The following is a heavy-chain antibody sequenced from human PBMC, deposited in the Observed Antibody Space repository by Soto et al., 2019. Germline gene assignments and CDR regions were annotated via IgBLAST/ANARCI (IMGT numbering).Heavy chain of an antibody. CDR3: ARIRWYGAGKEVDY. J-gene: IGHJ4*02. CDR2: INHSGST. CDR1: GGSFSGYY. D-gene: IGHD3-10*01. V-gene: IGHV4-34*01. Sequence: QVQLQQWGAGLLKPSETLSLTCAVYGGSFSGYYWSWIRQPPGKGLEWIGEINHSGSTNYNPSLKRRVTISVDTAKNQVALKVSSGTAADTAVYYWARIRWYGAGKEVDYWGQGTLVTVSS.